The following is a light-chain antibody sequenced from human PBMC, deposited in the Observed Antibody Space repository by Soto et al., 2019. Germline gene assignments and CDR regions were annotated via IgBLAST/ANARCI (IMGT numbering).Light chain of an antibody. CDR1: TSNIGSNI. CDR2: NNN. CDR3: AAWDDTLNGLV. V-gene: IGLV1-44*01. J-gene: IGLJ3*02. Sequence: QSVVTQPPSASGTPGQRISISCSGRTSNIGSNIVAWYQHLPGTAPKLLIYNNNQRPSGVPDRFFGSKSGSSASLAISGLQPDDESHYYCAAWDDTLNGLVFGGGNKVTVL.